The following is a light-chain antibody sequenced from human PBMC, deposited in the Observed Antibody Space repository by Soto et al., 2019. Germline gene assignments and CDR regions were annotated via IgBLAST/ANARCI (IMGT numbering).Light chain of an antibody. Sequence: DIVMTQSPATLSVSPGERATLSCRASQSINTNLAWYQQKPGQAPRLIIYGASTRDTVIPARFSGSGSGTEFTLPISVLQADDFAVYYCQQYHHWPPKVTFGPGTRVDI. J-gene: IGKJ3*01. CDR1: QSINTN. CDR2: GAS. CDR3: QQYHHWPPKVT. V-gene: IGKV3-15*01.